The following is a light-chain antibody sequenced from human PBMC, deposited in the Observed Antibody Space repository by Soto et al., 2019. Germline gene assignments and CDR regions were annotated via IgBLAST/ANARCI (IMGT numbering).Light chain of an antibody. CDR3: QQSYSTPRT. CDR2: AAS. J-gene: IGKJ1*01. Sequence: GDRVTITCRTSQRISTHLNWYQQRPGKAPNLLIYAASSLHSGVPSRFSGSGSGTDFTLTIRSLQPEDFATYYCQQSYSTPRTFGQGTKVDIK. V-gene: IGKV1-39*01. CDR1: QRISTH.